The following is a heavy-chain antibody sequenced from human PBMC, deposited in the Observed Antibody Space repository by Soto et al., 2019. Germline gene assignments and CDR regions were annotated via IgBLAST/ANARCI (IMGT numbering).Heavy chain of an antibody. V-gene: IGHV1-18*01. CDR2: ISGDNGHT. CDR3: AREALPDYEILTGYYSTFYGLDV. Sequence: ASVKVSCKASGYTFARYGFSWVRQAPGQGLEWMGWISGDNGHTNYAQKFQDRVTMAIDTSTSTAYMELRSLRSDDTAVYYCAREALPDYEILTGYYSTFYGLDVWGQGTTVTVS. D-gene: IGHD3-9*01. CDR1: GYTFARYG. J-gene: IGHJ6*02.